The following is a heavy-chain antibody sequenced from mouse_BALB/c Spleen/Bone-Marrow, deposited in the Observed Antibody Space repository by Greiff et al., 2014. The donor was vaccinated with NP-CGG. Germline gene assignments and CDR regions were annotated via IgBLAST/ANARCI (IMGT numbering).Heavy chain of an antibody. CDR3: ARSRMRYGAMDY. CDR2: ISDGGNYS. J-gene: IGHJ4*01. Sequence: VQLKDSGGGLVKPGGSLKLSCAASGFTFSDYYIYWLRQTREKRLEWVATISDGGNYSYYPDSVKGRFTISRDNAKNNLCLQMSGLKSEDTAMYYCARSRMRYGAMDYWGQGTSVTVFS. V-gene: IGHV5-4*02. D-gene: IGHD2-10*02. CDR1: GFTFSDYY.